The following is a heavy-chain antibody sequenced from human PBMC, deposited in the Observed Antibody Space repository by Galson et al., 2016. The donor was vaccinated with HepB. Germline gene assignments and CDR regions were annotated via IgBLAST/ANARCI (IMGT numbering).Heavy chain of an antibody. V-gene: IGHV3-72*01. J-gene: IGHJ4*02. CDR3: ARDSGTYEIDY. CDR2: TRNKASSYST. Sequence: SLRLSCAASGFTFSDHYTDWVRQAPGKGLEWVGRTRNKASSYSTEYAASVKGRFTISRDDSKNSLYLQMNSLKTEDTAVYYCARDSGTYEIDYWGQGTLVTVSS. CDR1: GFTFSDHY. D-gene: IGHD1-26*01.